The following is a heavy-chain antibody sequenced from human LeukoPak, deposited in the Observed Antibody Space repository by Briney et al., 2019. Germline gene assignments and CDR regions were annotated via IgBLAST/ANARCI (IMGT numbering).Heavy chain of an antibody. CDR3: AREGYSSSWRGYYFDY. Sequence: ASVKVSCKASEYTFTAYYMHWVRQAPGLGLEWMGWIKPNSGDTNYAQEFQGRVTMTRDTSISTAYMDLNTLTSDDTAVYFCAREGYSSSWRGYYFDYWGQGTLVTVSS. D-gene: IGHD6-13*01. CDR1: EYTFTAYY. J-gene: IGHJ4*02. CDR2: IKPNSGDT. V-gene: IGHV1-2*02.